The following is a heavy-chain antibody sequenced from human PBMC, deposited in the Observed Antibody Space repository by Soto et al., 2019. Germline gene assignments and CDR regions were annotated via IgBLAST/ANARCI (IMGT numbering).Heavy chain of an antibody. V-gene: IGHV3-33*01. CDR1: GFIFSTYG. Sequence: QVQLVESGGGVVQPGRSLRLSCVASGFIFSTYGMHWVRQAPGKGREWVALIWHDGSDKYYADSVKGRFTISRDNSKNTPYLQMNSLRAEDTAVYYCARGSGNYYYGMHVWGQGTTVTVSS. D-gene: IGHD6-19*01. J-gene: IGHJ6*02. CDR3: ARGSGNYYYGMHV. CDR2: IWHDGSDK.